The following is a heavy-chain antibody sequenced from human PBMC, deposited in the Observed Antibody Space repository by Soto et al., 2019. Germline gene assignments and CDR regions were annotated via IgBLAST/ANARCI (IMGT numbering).Heavy chain of an antibody. V-gene: IGHV3-48*02. CDR1: GFTFSDSS. J-gene: IGHJ3*02. CDR2: IGGGGNI. Sequence: EVRLVESGGGLVQPGGSLRLSCAASGFTFSDSSMNWVREAPDKGLEWVSYIGGGGNIYYTDFVKGRFTISRDNVKNSVYLQMNSLRDEDTAVYYCVRDRAWAFDIWGQGTMVTVSS. CDR3: VRDRAWAFDI.